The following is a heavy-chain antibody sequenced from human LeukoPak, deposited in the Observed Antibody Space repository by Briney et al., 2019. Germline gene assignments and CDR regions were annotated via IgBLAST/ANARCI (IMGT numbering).Heavy chain of an antibody. J-gene: IGHJ6*02. V-gene: IGHV1-69*13. CDR3: AREGTQLVYYYYGMDV. CDR2: IIPIFGTA. D-gene: IGHD6-6*01. Sequence: SVKVSCKASGGTFSSYAISWVRQAPGQGLEWMGGIIPIFGTANYAQKFQGRVTITADESTCTAYMELSSLRSEDTAVYYCAREGTQLVYYYYGMDVWGQGTTVTVSS. CDR1: GGTFSSYA.